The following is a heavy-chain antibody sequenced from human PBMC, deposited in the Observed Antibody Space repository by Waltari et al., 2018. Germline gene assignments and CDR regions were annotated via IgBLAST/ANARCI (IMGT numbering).Heavy chain of an antibody. D-gene: IGHD2-15*01. Sequence: QVQLVQSGAEVKKPGSSVKVSRKASGGTFSSYAISWVRTAPGHGLEWMGGVPIFGTANYAQKLRGRATINTDESTSTAYMELSSLRSEDTAVYYCARDQVQGDCSGGSCFHAFDIWGQGTMVTVSS. V-gene: IGHV1-69*05. CDR1: GGTFSSYA. J-gene: IGHJ3*02. CDR3: ARDQVQGDCSGGSCFHAFDI. CDR2: VPIFGTA.